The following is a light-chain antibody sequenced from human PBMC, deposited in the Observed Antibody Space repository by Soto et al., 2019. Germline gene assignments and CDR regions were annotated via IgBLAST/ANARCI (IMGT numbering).Light chain of an antibody. Sequence: EIVMTQSPATLSVSPGERATLSCRASQTVASNLAWYQQKPGQAPRLLIPVASSRATGDPDRFSSSGSGTDSTLHISSLQSEDFAGVYWQQYHNWPRQYTLGQGTKLQIK. CDR2: VAS. CDR3: QQYHNWPRQYT. V-gene: IGKV3-15*01. CDR1: QTVASN. J-gene: IGKJ2*01.